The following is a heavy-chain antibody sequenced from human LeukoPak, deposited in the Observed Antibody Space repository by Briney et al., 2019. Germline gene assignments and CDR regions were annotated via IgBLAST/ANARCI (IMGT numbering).Heavy chain of an antibody. Sequence: QPGRSLRLSCAASGFTFSSYGMHWVRQAPGKGLEWVALIWYDGSSKHYADSVRGRFTISRDSAKNTVYLQMNSLRAEDTAVYYCARTGTFYFDYWGQGTLVTVSS. CDR2: IWYDGSSK. CDR1: GFTFSSYG. J-gene: IGHJ4*02. CDR3: ARTGTFYFDY. V-gene: IGHV3-33*03. D-gene: IGHD3-10*01.